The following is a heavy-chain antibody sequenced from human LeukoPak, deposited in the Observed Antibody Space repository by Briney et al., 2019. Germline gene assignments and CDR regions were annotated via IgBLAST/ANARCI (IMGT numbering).Heavy chain of an antibody. CDR2: IIPIFGTA. J-gene: IGHJ6*02. D-gene: IGHD5-18*01. Sequence: GASVKVSCKASGGTFSSYAISWVRQAPGQGLEWMGGIIPIFGTANYAQKFQGRVTITADESTSTAYMELSSLRSEDTAVCYCARAPQIQPLGLYYYYGMDVWGQGTTVTVSS. V-gene: IGHV1-69*13. CDR3: ARAPQIQPLGLYYYYGMDV. CDR1: GGTFSSYA.